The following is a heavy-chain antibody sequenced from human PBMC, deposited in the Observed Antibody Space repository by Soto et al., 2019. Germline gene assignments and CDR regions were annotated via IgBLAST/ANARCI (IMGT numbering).Heavy chain of an antibody. J-gene: IGHJ4*02. CDR1: GYSFTTHW. D-gene: IGHD5-18*01. CDR3: ARHLDTSMAPSFYY. V-gene: IGHV5-51*01. CDR2: IYPGDSNT. Sequence: GESLKISCKVSGYSFTTHWIGWVRQMPGKGLEWMGIIYPGDSNTRYSPSFQGQVTISADKSISTAYLQWSSLKASDTAIYYCARHLDTSMAPSFYYWGQGTLVTVSS.